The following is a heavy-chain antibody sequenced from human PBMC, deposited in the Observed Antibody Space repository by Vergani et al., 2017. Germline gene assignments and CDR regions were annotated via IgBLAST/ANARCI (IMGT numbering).Heavy chain of an antibody. CDR1: GYSFTSYC. D-gene: IGHD4-11*01. V-gene: IGHV5-51*01. CDR3: ARRVRTTVTTWWFDP. CDR2: IYPGDSDT. J-gene: IGHJ5*02. Sequence: EVQLVQSGAEVKKPGVSLTLSCKGSGYSFTSYCIGWVRQMPGKGLEWMGIIYPGDSDTRYSPSFQGLVTISADKSISTAYLQWSSLKAADTAMYYCARRVRTTVTTWWFDPWGQGTLVTVSS.